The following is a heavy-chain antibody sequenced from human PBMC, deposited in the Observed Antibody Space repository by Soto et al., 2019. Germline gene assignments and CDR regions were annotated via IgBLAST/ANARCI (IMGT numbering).Heavy chain of an antibody. J-gene: IGHJ5*02. D-gene: IGHD3-10*01. CDR3: ARGVGSGSYYNQYNWFDP. CDR1: GYTFTNYG. V-gene: IGHV1-18*01. Sequence: ASVKVSCKASGYTFTNYGISWVRQAPGQGLEWMGWISAYNGNTKYAQKLQGRVTMTTDTSTSTAYMELRSLRSDDTAVYYCARGVGSGSYYNQYNWFDPWGQGALVTVSS. CDR2: ISAYNGNT.